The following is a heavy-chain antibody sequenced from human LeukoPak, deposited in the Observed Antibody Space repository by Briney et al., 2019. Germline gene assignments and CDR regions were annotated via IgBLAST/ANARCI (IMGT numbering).Heavy chain of an antibody. V-gene: IGHV4-59*01. CDR2: IYYSGST. CDR1: GGSISSYY. D-gene: IGHD1-26*01. J-gene: IGHJ3*02. Sequence: SETLSLTCTVSGGSISSYYWSWIRQPPGKGLEWIGYIYYSGSTNYNLSLKSRVTISVDTSKNQFSLKLSSVTAADTAVYYCATGSGSYLRGAFDIWGQGTMVTVSS. CDR3: ATGSGSYLRGAFDI.